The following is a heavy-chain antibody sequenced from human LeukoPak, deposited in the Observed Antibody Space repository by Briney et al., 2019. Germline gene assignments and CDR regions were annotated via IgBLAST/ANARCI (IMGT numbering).Heavy chain of an antibody. CDR3: ARGSSVSGFDF. CDR1: GGTFSSYA. D-gene: IGHD5/OR15-5a*01. V-gene: IGHV1-2*02. CDR2: INPNSGGT. Sequence: ASVKVSCKASGGTFSSYAISWVRQAPGQGLEWMGWINPNSGGTNYAQKFQGRVTMTRDTSISTAYMELSSLRSDDTAVYYCARGSSVSGFDFWGQGTLVTVSS. J-gene: IGHJ4*02.